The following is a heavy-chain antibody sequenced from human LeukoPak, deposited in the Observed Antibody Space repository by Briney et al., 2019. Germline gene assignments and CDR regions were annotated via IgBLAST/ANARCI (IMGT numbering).Heavy chain of an antibody. J-gene: IGHJ4*02. V-gene: IGHV4-4*07. CDR3: ARTRGTYGDSFYDY. D-gene: IGHD2-21*02. Sequence: SETLSLTCTVSGGSLSNYYWNWMRQPAGKGQEWIGRIASAVSTNYNPSLQSRVTMSVDTPRNQCSLKLDSVTAADTAVYYCARTRGTYGDSFYDYWGQGTLVTVSS. CDR2: IASAVST. CDR1: GGSLSNYY.